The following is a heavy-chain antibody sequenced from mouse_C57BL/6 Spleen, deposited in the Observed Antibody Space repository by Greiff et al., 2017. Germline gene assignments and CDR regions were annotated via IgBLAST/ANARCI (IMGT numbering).Heavy chain of an antibody. J-gene: IGHJ4*01. V-gene: IGHV2-5*01. CDR2: IWRGGST. CDR3: AKKNYGNLYAMDY. D-gene: IGHD2-1*01. Sequence: QVQLKESGPGLVQPSQSLSITCTVSGFSLTSYGVHWVRQSPGKGLEWLGVIWRGGSTDYNAAFMSRLSITKDNSKSQVFFKMNSLQADDTAIYYCAKKNYGNLYAMDYWGQGTSVTVSS. CDR1: GFSLTSYG.